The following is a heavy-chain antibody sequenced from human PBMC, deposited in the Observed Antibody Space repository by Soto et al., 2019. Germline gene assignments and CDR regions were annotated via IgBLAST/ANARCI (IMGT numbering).Heavy chain of an antibody. D-gene: IGHD3-10*01. J-gene: IGHJ4*02. V-gene: IGHV3-23*01. CDR2: ITDTGGDT. CDR1: VITFGSRA. CDR3: ARGSTDSYPGSRIFDF. Sequence: PGGSLRLSCVSSVITFGSRAMSCVRHSPGEGLEWVSTITDTGGDTKYADSVRGRFTMSRDNSKKTLYLQMKSLRVEDSALYYCARGSTDSYPGSRIFDFWGRGTLVTVSS.